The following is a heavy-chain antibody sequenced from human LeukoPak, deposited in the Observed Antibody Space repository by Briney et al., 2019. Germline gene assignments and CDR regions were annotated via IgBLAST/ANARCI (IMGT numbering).Heavy chain of an antibody. CDR1: GSRFTNYC. V-gene: IGHV5-51*01. Sequence: GESLKISCKGSGSRFTNYCIAWVRQMPGRGLEWMGIIYPGDSDTRYSPSFQGQVTISADKSISTAYLQWSSLKASDTAMYYCATTRGVAPSANVDYWGQGTLVTVSS. CDR3: ATTRGVAPSANVDY. D-gene: IGHD2-2*01. J-gene: IGHJ4*02. CDR2: IYPGDSDT.